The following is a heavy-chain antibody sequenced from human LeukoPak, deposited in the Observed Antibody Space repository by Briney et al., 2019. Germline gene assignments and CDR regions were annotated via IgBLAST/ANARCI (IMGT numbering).Heavy chain of an antibody. CDR2: ISGSAGST. D-gene: IGHD3-22*01. J-gene: IGHJ2*01. CDR3: AKAGSYYDGSGYYYDRSRYFDL. Sequence: GGSLRLSCAACGFTFSSYAMSWVRQAPGKGLEWVSTISGSAGSTYYADSVKGRFTISRDNSKNTLYLQMNSLRAEDTAVYYCAKAGSYYDGSGYYYDRSRYFDLWGRGTLVTVSS. V-gene: IGHV3-23*01. CDR1: GFTFSSYA.